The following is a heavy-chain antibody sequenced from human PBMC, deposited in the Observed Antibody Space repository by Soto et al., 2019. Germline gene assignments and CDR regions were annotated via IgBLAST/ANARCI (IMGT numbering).Heavy chain of an antibody. J-gene: IGHJ4*02. D-gene: IGHD6-6*01. CDR3: ACGADEYSSSPVDY. Sequence: SETLSLTCTVSGGSISSYYWSWIRQPPGKGLEWIGYIYYSGSTNYNPSLKSRVTISVDTSKNQFSLKLGSVTAADTAVYYCACGADEYSSSPVDYWGQGTLVTVSS. V-gene: IGHV4-59*08. CDR2: IYYSGST. CDR1: GGSISSYY.